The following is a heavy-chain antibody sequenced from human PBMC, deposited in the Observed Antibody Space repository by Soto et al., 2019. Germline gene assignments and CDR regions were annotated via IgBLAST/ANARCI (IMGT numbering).Heavy chain of an antibody. CDR1: GFTFSSYG. D-gene: IGHD3-16*01. J-gene: IGHJ3*02. CDR3: ARVGVTGAFDI. CDR2: IWYDGSNK. Sequence: QVQLVESGGGVVQPGRSLRLSCAASGFTFSSYGMHWVRQAPGKGLEWVAVIWYDGSNKYYADSVKGRFTISRDNSKNTLDLQMNSLGAEDTAVYYCARVGVTGAFDIWGQGTMVTVSS. V-gene: IGHV3-33*01.